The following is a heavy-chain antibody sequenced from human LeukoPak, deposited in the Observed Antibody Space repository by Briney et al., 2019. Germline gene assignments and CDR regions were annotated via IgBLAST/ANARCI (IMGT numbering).Heavy chain of an antibody. V-gene: IGHV1-2*02. CDR1: ESIFTNLL. Sequence: ASVKVSCKASESIFTNLLIHWVRQAPGQGLEWMGWLVAKNGGTHYAQNFQGRVTMTRDTSIRTAYMELSGLRSDDTAVYYCARGWPVIAAAGTYFQHWGQGTLVTVSS. J-gene: IGHJ1*01. CDR3: ARGWPVIAAAGTYFQH. D-gene: IGHD6-13*01. CDR2: LVAKNGGT.